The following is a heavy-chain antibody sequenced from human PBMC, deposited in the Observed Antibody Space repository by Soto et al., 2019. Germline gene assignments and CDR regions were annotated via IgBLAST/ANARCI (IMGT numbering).Heavy chain of an antibody. CDR2: ISAYNGNT. D-gene: IGHD3-9*01. Sequence: QVQLVQSGAEVKKPGASVKVSCKASGYTFTSYGISWVRQAPGQGLEWMGWISAYNGNTNYAQKLQGRVTMTTDTTTSTAYMELRSLRSDDTAVYYCARDLDILTGTHLEYFQHWGQGTLVTVSS. J-gene: IGHJ1*01. CDR3: ARDLDILTGTHLEYFQH. V-gene: IGHV1-18*01. CDR1: GYTFTSYG.